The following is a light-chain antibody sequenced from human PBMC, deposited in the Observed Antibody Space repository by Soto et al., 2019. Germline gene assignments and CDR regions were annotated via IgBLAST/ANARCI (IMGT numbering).Light chain of an antibody. CDR1: QSIFTN. J-gene: IGKJ4*01. Sequence: EIVMTQSPATLTVSPGERATLSCRASQSIFTNLAWYQQKPGQAPRLLIHGASSRATGIPARFSGSGSWIDFTLSISSLQSEDFGVYYCQQYSKWQISFVGGTKVDIK. V-gene: IGKV3-15*01. CDR3: QQYSKWQIS. CDR2: GAS.